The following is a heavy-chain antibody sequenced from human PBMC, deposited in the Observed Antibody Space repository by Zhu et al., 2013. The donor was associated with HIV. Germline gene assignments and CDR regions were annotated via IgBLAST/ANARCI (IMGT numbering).Heavy chain of an antibody. J-gene: IGHJ4*02. Sequence: QVQLVQSGAEVQKPGASVKVSCKTSGYTFTGYYMSWVRQAPGQGLEWLGWINPNSGGTHYAQNFQGRISMTRDTSTSTAYMELSRLKSDDTAVYYCAREADYGEPSDYWGQGTLVTVSS. CDR3: AREADYGEPSDY. CDR2: INPNSGGT. V-gene: IGHV1-2*02. D-gene: IGHD4-17*01. CDR1: GYTFTGYY.